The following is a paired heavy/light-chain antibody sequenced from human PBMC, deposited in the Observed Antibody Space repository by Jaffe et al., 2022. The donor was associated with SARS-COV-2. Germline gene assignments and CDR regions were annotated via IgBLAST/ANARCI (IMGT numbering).Heavy chain of an antibody. Sequence: QVQLVESGGGLVKPGGSLRLSCTTSAFTLSDNYMSWIRQAPGKGLEWVAYLSTSETTNYYIDSVKGRFTISRDNAKNSLYLQMNSLRAEDTAVYYCARQLRSGGYSHQVWPIWGQGTLVTVSS. V-gene: IGHV3-11*01. D-gene: IGHD1-26*01. J-gene: IGHJ4*02. CDR3: ARQLRSGGYSHQVWPI. CDR2: LSTSETTN. CDR1: AFTLSDNY.
Light chain of an antibody. V-gene: IGKV1-5*03. CDR1: HTITNW. J-gene: IGKJ4*01. CDR2: KAS. CDR3: QQYDSYPLT. Sequence: DIQMTQSPSTLSASVGDRVTITCRASHTITNWLAWYQQKPGKAPNLLIYKASTLESGVPSRFSGSGSGTEFTLTISSLQPDDFATYYCQQYDSYPLTFGGGTKVEIK.